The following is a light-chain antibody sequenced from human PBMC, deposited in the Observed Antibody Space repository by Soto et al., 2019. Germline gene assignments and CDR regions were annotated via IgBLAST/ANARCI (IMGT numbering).Light chain of an antibody. CDR2: KAS. CDR1: QSISKW. CDR3: KPHTSA. V-gene: IGKV1-5*03. Sequence: DIQMTQSPSTLSASVGDRVTITCRASQSISKWLAWYQQKPGKVPKLLIYKASTLESGVPSRFRGSGSGTAFTLTLRSLQPDDFAPYYCKPHTSAFGQGTKVEVK. J-gene: IGKJ1*01.